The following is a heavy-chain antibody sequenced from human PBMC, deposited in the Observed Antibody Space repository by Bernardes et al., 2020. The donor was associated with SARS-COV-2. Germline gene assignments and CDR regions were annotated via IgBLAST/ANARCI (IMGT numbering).Heavy chain of an antibody. CDR2: IWYDGSNK. V-gene: IGHV3-33*01. Sequence: SLRLSCAASGFTFSSYGMHWVRQAPGKGLEWVAVIWYDGSNKYYADSVKGRFTISRDNSKNTLYLQMNSLRAEDTAVYYCARDYSSSWLYYFDYWGQGTLVTVSS. CDR1: GFTFSSYG. CDR3: ARDYSSSWLYYFDY. J-gene: IGHJ4*02. D-gene: IGHD6-13*01.